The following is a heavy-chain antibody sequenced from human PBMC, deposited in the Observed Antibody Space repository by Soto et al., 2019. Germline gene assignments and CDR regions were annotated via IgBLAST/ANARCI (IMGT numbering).Heavy chain of an antibody. Sequence: QLQLQESGPGLVKPSETLSLTCTVSGGSISSRSYYWGWIRQPLGKGLEWIGSIYYSGNAYSNPSLTRRVAVSADTSKNPCSLKVTSVTATDTAVYYCARHKDTSSRYLLPDFWGQGSLVTVSS. CDR2: IYYSGNA. CDR3: ARHKDTSSRYLLPDF. V-gene: IGHV4-39*01. J-gene: IGHJ4*02. D-gene: IGHD6-13*01. CDR1: GGSISSRSYY.